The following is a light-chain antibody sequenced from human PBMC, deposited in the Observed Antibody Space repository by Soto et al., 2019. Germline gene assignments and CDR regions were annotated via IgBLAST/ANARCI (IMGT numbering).Light chain of an antibody. Sequence: EIVMTQSPATLSVFPGERATLSCRASQSVSSNLAWYQQKPGQAPRLLIYGASTRATGIPARFSGSGSGTEFTLTISSLQSEDFAVYYCQQYNIWPWTFGQGTKVEIK. CDR2: GAS. CDR3: QQYNIWPWT. CDR1: QSVSSN. J-gene: IGKJ1*01. V-gene: IGKV3-15*01.